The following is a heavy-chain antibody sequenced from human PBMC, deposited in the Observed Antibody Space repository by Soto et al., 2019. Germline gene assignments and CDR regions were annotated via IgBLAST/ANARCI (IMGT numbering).Heavy chain of an antibody. J-gene: IGHJ6*02. D-gene: IGHD2-15*01. CDR2: ISGSGGST. Sequence: GGSLRLSCSASGFTFSSYAMSWVRQAPGKGLEWVSAISGSGGSTYYADSVKGRFTISRDNSKNTLYLQMNSLRAEDTAVYYCARALGYCSGGSCYPYYYGMDVWGQGTTVTVSS. CDR1: GFTFSSYA. CDR3: ARALGYCSGGSCYPYYYGMDV. V-gene: IGHV3-23*01.